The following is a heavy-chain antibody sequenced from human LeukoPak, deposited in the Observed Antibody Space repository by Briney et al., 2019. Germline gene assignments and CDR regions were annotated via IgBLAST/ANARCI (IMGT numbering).Heavy chain of an antibody. V-gene: IGHV1-2*02. CDR1: GYTFTDHY. CDR3: ARGTGTSWFDV. D-gene: IGHD1-7*01. CDR2: MNPKTGDT. J-gene: IGHJ5*02. Sequence: GASVKVSCKASGYTFTDHYMHWVRQAPGQGLEWLGWMNPKTGDTNYAQKFQGRVTMTRDTSISTAYMDLSSLTSDDTAVFYCARGTGTSWFDVWGQGTLVTVSS.